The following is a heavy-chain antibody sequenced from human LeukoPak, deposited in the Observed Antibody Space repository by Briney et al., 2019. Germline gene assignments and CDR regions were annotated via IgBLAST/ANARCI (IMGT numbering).Heavy chain of an antibody. V-gene: IGHV4-4*07. D-gene: IGHD6-19*01. CDR3: ARAVAGPSLHFDY. CDR2: IYTSGST. J-gene: IGHJ4*02. CDR1: GGFFYSYY. Sequence: SETLSLTCTVWGGFFYSYYGSWIRQPAGKGLEWIGRIYTSGSTNYNPSLKSRVTISVDKSKNQFSLKLSSVTPADTAVYYCARAVAGPSLHFDYWGQGTLVTVSS.